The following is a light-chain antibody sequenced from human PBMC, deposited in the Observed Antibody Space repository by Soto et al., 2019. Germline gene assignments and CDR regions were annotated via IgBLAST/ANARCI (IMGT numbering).Light chain of an antibody. Sequence: DIVLTQSPATLSLSPGDRATLSCRASQSVGTSLAWYKQQPGQAPRLLIHDAAYRASGIPERFSGSGSGTAFSLSISRLEADDFAVYYCQHRSRRPRSVGRGTKVEV. V-gene: IGKV3-11*01. CDR1: QSVGTS. CDR3: QHRSRRPRS. CDR2: DAA. J-gene: IGKJ1*01.